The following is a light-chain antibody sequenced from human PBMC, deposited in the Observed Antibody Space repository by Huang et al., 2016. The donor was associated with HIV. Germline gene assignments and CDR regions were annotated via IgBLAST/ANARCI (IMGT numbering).Light chain of an antibody. CDR1: QSVNNN. Sequence: EIVMTQSPATLSVSPGERATLSCRASQSVNNNFAWYQQKPGQAPRLLIYGASTRAAGVPAGFSGSGSGTEFTLTISSLQSEDFAVYYCQQYNNWPPEWTFGQGTKVEIK. V-gene: IGKV3-15*01. CDR3: QQYNNWPPEWT. J-gene: IGKJ1*01. CDR2: GAS.